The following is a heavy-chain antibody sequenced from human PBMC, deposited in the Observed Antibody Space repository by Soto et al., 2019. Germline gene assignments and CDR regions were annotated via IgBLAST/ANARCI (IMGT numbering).Heavy chain of an antibody. CDR1: GYNYDTYW. CDR2: IFPRDSDT. J-gene: IGHJ4*02. V-gene: IGHV5-51*03. CDR3: ARSYYDSSGYYYDMDY. D-gene: IGHD3-22*01. Sequence: GESLKISCKGSGYNYDTYWIAWVRQMPGKGLEWMGIIFPRDSDTRYRPSFQGQVTISADRSTTTAYLQWYSLKASDTAMYYCARSYYDSSGYYYDMDYWGQGTLVTVSS.